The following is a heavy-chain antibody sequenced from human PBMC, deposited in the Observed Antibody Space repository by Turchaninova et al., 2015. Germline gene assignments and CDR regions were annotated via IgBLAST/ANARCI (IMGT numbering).Heavy chain of an antibody. CDR3: ARHRSGSGWSFFDY. D-gene: IGHD6-19*01. J-gene: IGHJ4*02. CDR1: GYTFSSYW. Sequence: EVPLVPSGAEVTKPGESPQISCKGYGYTFSSYWIAWGSRMPGRGLECMGFIYPGDSDTRYSPSFQGQVTISAYKSVSTAYLQWSSLKASDTAMYYCARHRSGSGWSFFDYWGQGIPVTVSS. V-gene: IGHV5-51*01. CDR2: IYPGDSDT.